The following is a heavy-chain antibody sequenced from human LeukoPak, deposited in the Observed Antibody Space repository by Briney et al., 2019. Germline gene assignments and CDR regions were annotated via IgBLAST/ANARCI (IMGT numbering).Heavy chain of an antibody. D-gene: IGHD4-23*01. Sequence: SVKVSCKASGGTFSSYAISWVRQAPGQGLEWMGGIIPIFGTANYAQKFQGRVTITTDESTSTAYMELSSLRSEDTAVYYCAREGLAVVTPGAFDIWGRGTMVTVSS. CDR3: AREGLAVVTPGAFDI. CDR2: IIPIFGTA. V-gene: IGHV1-69*05. CDR1: GGTFSSYA. J-gene: IGHJ3*02.